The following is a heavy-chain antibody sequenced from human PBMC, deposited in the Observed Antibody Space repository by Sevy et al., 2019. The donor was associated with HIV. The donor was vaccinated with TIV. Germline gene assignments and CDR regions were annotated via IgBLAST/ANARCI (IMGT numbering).Heavy chain of an antibody. Sequence: GGSLGLSCAASGFSFSNYGMHWVRQAPGKGLEWVAVIWYDGSNKYYADSVKGRFTISRDNSKNTLYLQMHSLRAEDTAVYYCARDGIVIVPAAVAVTGYFDYWGQGTLVTVSS. CDR1: GFSFSNYG. CDR3: ARDGIVIVPAAVAVTGYFDY. CDR2: IWYDGSNK. D-gene: IGHD2-2*01. J-gene: IGHJ4*02. V-gene: IGHV3-33*01.